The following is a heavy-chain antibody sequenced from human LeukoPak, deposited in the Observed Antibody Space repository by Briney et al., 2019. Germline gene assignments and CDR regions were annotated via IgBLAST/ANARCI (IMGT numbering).Heavy chain of an antibody. J-gene: IGHJ4*02. Sequence: GGSLRLSCAASGFTFTSYWMTWVRQAPGKGLEWVANIKQDGSEKYYVDSVKGRFTISKDNAKNSLYLQMNSLRADDTAVYYCARDLSRSFSMIRGLIQHREFDFWGRGTLVTVSS. D-gene: IGHD3-10*01. V-gene: IGHV3-7*01. CDR2: IKQDGSEK. CDR1: GFTFTSYW. CDR3: ARDLSRSFSMIRGLIQHREFDF.